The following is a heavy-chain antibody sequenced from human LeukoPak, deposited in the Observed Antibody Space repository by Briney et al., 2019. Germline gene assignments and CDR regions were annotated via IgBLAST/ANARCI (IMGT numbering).Heavy chain of an antibody. CDR2: INPKNAAT. CDR3: ARAPGATTDYYYMDV. J-gene: IGHJ6*03. CDR1: GYTFTGHY. Sequence: ASVKVSCKASGYTFTGHYIHWVRQAPGQGLEWMGWINPKNAATNYGQRFQGRVTMTRDTSISTAYMELSRLRSDDTAVYYCARAPGATTDYYYMDVWGKGTTVTISS. V-gene: IGHV1-2*02. D-gene: IGHD1-26*01.